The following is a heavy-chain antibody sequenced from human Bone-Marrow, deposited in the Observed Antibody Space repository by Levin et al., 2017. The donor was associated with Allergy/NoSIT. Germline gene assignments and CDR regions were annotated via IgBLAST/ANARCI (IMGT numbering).Heavy chain of an antibody. CDR3: AKAHGYGDYDLFGYDHPNYFDY. V-gene: IGHV3-23*01. Sequence: PGGSLRLSCAASGFTFSSYAMSWVRQAPGKGLEWVSAISGSGGSTYYADSVKGRFTISRDNSKNTLYLQMNSLRAEDTAVYYCAKAHGYGDYDLFGYDHPNYFDYWGQGTLVTVSS. CDR2: ISGSGGST. J-gene: IGHJ4*02. D-gene: IGHD4-17*01. CDR1: GFTFSSYA.